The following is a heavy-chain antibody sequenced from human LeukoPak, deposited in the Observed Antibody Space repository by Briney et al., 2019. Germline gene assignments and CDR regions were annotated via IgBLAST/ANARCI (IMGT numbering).Heavy chain of an antibody. D-gene: IGHD3-9*01. CDR3: AREAYYDILTGFLY. J-gene: IGHJ4*02. CDR1: GGSFSGYY. CDR2: INHSGST. V-gene: IGHV4-34*01. Sequence: KPSETLSLTCAVYGGSFSGYYWSWIRQPPGKGLEWIGEINHSGSTNYNPSLKSRVTISVDTSKNQFSLKLSSVTAADTAVYYCAREAYYDILTGFLYWGQGTLVTVSS.